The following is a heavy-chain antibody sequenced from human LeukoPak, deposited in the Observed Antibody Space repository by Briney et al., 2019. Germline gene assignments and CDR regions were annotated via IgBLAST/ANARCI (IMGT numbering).Heavy chain of an antibody. Sequence: GGSLRLSCVASGFPFSSYWMTWVRQAPGKGLEWVANIKQDGSKKSYMDSVKGRFTISRDNAKNSLYLQMNSLRAEDTAIYYCTRVGYIDEGIDYWGQGTLVTVSS. CDR2: IKQDGSKK. J-gene: IGHJ4*02. V-gene: IGHV3-7*04. D-gene: IGHD5-24*01. CDR3: TRVGYIDEGIDY. CDR1: GFPFSSYW.